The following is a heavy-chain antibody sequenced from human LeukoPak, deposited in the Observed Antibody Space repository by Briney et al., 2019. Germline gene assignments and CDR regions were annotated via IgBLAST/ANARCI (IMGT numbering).Heavy chain of an antibody. CDR1: GFTFSKAW. V-gene: IGHV3-15*01. D-gene: IGHD3-22*01. CDR2: IKSEAYGGTT. CDR3: TTDYYDSVGYSSYY. Sequence: GGSLRLSCEASGFTFSKAWMSWVRQAPGSGLEWVGRIKSEAYGGTTDYAAPVSGRFTISRDDSRNTLYLQMNGLKAEDTAVYYCTTDYYDSVGYSSYYWGQGTLVTVSS. J-gene: IGHJ4*02.